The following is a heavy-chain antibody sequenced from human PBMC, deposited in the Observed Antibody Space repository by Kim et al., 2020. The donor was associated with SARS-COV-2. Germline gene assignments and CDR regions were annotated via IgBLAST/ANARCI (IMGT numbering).Heavy chain of an antibody. CDR2: ISYDGSNK. J-gene: IGHJ4*02. D-gene: IGHD4-17*01. CDR3: ARDEGPSYGGNPFDY. Sequence: GGSLRLSCAASGFTFSSYAMHWVRQAPGKGLEWVAVISYDGSNKYYADSVKGRFTISRDNSKNTLYLQMNSLRAEDTAVYYCARDEGPSYGGNPFDYWGQGTLVTVSS. V-gene: IGHV3-30*04. CDR1: GFTFSSYA.